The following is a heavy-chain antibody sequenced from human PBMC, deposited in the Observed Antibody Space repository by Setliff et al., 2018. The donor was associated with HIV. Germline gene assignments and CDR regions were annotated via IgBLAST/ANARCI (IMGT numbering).Heavy chain of an antibody. V-gene: IGHV4-38-2*01. CDR2: IYYSGST. D-gene: IGHD5-12*01. CDR3: ARHRHSGHGHFDF. CDR1: NYSISSGYY. J-gene: IGHJ4*02. Sequence: PSETLSLTCVVSNYSISSGYYWGWIRQPPGEGLEWIGSIYYSGSTYYNPSLKSRVTISVDTSKNQFSLKLNSLSAADTAVYYCARHRHSGHGHFDFWGLGKLVTVSS.